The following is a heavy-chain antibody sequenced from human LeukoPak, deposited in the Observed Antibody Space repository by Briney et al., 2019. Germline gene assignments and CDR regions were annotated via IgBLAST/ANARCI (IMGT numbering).Heavy chain of an antibody. D-gene: IGHD6-13*01. Sequence: PGRSLRLSCAASGFTFSSYGMHWVRQAPGKGLEWVAVISYDGSNKYYADSVKGRFTISRDNSKNTLYLQMNSLRAEDTAVYYCAKDPGYSSSLFEYFQHWGQGTLVTVSS. CDR3: AKDPGYSSSLFEYFQH. CDR2: ISYDGSNK. V-gene: IGHV3-30*18. CDR1: GFTFSSYG. J-gene: IGHJ1*01.